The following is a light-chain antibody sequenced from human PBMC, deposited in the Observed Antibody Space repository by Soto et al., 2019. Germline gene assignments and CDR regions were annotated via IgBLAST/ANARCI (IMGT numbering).Light chain of an antibody. J-gene: IGLJ1*01. CDR2: YDD. Sequence: QSVLTQPPSVSEAPRQRVTISCSGSSSNIGNNAVSWYQQLPGKAPKLLIYYDDLLPSGVSDRFSGSKSGTSASLAISGLQSEDEADYYCVAWDDSLNGYVFGTGTKVTVL. CDR3: VAWDDSLNGYV. CDR1: SSNIGNNA. V-gene: IGLV1-36*01.